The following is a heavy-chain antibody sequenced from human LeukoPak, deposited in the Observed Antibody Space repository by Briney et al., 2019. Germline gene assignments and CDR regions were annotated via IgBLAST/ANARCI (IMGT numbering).Heavy chain of an antibody. J-gene: IGHJ4*02. D-gene: IGHD3-10*01. V-gene: IGHV1-2*02. CDR3: ARARRGFDY. CDR2: INPNSGGT. CDR1: GYTFTGYY. Sequence: ASVKVSCKASGYTFTGYYMHWVRQAPGQGLEWMGWINPNSGGTNCAQKFQGRVTTTRNTSISTAYMELSSLRSEDTAVYYCARARRGFDYWGQGTLVTVSS.